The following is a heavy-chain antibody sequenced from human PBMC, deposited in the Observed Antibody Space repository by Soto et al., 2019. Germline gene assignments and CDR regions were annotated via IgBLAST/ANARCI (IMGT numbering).Heavy chain of an antibody. D-gene: IGHD1-26*01. Sequence: VQLVETGGGLIQPGGSLRLSCLASGFTVTRNYMIWVRQPPGKGLEWVSTTFTGGSTNYADSVKGRFSISRDNSKNTVYLQMNNLRVEDTAVYYCAKKPPSSIQGWAFGMDVWGQGTTVSVSS. CDR3: AKKPPSSIQGWAFGMDV. CDR2: TFTGGST. CDR1: GFTVTRNY. V-gene: IGHV3-53*02. J-gene: IGHJ6*02.